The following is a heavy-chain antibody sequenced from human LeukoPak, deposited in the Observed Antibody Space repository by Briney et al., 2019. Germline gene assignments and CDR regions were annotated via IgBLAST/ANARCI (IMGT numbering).Heavy chain of an antibody. Sequence: QTGGSLRLSRAASGFTFSSYWMSWVRQAPGKGLEWVANIKQDGSEKYYVDSVKGRFTISRDNAKNSLYLQMNSLRAEDTAVYYCARDRPPYYYYGMDVWGQGTTVTVSS. CDR3: ARDRPPYYYYGMDV. CDR2: IKQDGSEK. CDR1: GFTFSSYW. V-gene: IGHV3-7*01. J-gene: IGHJ6*02. D-gene: IGHD6-6*01.